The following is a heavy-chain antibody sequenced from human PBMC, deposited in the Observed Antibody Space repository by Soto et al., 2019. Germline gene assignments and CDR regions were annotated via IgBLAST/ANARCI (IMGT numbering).Heavy chain of an antibody. CDR3: AREYSYGGSGAFDI. CDR1: GYTFNRYG. Sequence: GASVKVSCKASGYTFNRYGISWVRQAPGQGLEWMGIINPSGGSTSYAQKFQGRVTMTRDTSTSTVYMELSSLRSEDTAVYYCAREYSYGGSGAFDIWGQGTMVTVSS. D-gene: IGHD5-18*01. V-gene: IGHV1-46*02. CDR2: INPSGGST. J-gene: IGHJ3*02.